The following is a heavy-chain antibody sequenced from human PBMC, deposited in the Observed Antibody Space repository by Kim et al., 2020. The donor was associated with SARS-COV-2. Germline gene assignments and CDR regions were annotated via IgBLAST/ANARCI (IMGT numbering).Heavy chain of an antibody. Sequence: SETLSLTCTVSGGSISSSSYYWGWIRQPPGKGLEWIGSIYYSGSTYYNPSLKSRVTISVDTSKNQFSLKLSSVTAADTAVYYCASMTTPQKFDYWGQGTLVTVSS. D-gene: IGHD4-17*01. CDR3: ASMTTPQKFDY. CDR1: GGSISSSSYY. V-gene: IGHV4-39*01. J-gene: IGHJ4*02. CDR2: IYYSGST.